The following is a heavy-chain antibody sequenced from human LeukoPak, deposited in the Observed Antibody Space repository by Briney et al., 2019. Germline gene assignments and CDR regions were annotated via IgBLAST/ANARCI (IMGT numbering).Heavy chain of an antibody. CDR2: INHSGST. CDR3: ARTTEGGYTYYYMDV. Sequence: SETLSLTCTVSGGSISRYYWSWIRQPPGKGLEWIGEINHSGSTNYNPSLKSRVTISVDTSKNQFSLKLSSVTAADTAVYYCARTTEGGYTYYYMDVWGKGTTVTISS. V-gene: IGHV4-34*01. D-gene: IGHD5-18*01. J-gene: IGHJ6*03. CDR1: GGSISRYY.